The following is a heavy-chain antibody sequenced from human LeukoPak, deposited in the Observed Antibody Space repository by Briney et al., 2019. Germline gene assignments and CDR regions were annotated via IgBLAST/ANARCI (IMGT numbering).Heavy chain of an antibody. CDR2: IFYSGST. CDR3: AKSNGYGLIDV. CDR1: GYSISSGYY. J-gene: IGHJ3*01. V-gene: IGHV4-38-2*02. Sequence: SETLSLTCTVSGYSISSGYYWGWIRQPPGKGLEWIGNIFYSGSTYYSPSLKSRVTISLDTSRNQFSLKLNSVTAADTAVYYCAKSNGYGLIDVWGQGTMVTVSS. D-gene: IGHD3-22*01.